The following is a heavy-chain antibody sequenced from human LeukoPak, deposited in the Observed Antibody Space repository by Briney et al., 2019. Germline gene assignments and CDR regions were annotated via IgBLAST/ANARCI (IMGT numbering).Heavy chain of an antibody. V-gene: IGHV3-33*08. Sequence: GGSLRLSCAASGFTFSSYAMSWVRQAPGKGLEWVTFIWYDASNKYYAESVKGRFTISRDNSRNTVFLQMNSLRAGDTAIYYCATDISTHYFGSWGQGTLVTVSS. J-gene: IGHJ4*02. CDR1: GFTFSSYA. CDR2: IWYDASNK. CDR3: ATDISTHYFGS. D-gene: IGHD3-9*01.